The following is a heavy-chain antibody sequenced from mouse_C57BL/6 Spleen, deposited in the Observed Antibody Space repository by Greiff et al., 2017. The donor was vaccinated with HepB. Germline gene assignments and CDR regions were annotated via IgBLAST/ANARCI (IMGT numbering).Heavy chain of an antibody. CDR1: GYTFTSYW. Sequence: LQQPGAELVKPGASVKLSCKASGYTFTSYWMHWVKQRPGQGLEWIGMIHPNSGSTNYNEKFKSKATLTVDKSSSTAYMQRSSLTSEDSAVYYCARWGYYAMDYWGQGTSVTVSS. CDR3: ARWGYYAMDY. CDR2: IHPNSGST. J-gene: IGHJ4*01. V-gene: IGHV1-64*01.